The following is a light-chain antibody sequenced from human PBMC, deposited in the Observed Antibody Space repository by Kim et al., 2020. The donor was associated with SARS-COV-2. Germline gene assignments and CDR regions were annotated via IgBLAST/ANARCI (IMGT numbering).Light chain of an antibody. CDR1: EGIAKS. Sequence: DIHMTQSPSSLSASIGARVTITCRASEGIAKSLAWFQQKPGTAPKCLIYGASTLEPGVPSRFSGRRSGTEFTLTINSLQPEDFATYYCQQFNAFPITFGQGTRLEIK. V-gene: IGKV1-16*01. CDR2: GAS. CDR3: QQFNAFPIT. J-gene: IGKJ5*01.